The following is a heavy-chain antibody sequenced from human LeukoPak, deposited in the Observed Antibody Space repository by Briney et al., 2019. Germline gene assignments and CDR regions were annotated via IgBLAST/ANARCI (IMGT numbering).Heavy chain of an antibody. CDR3: ARESVAARPPYYFDY. J-gene: IGHJ4*02. CDR1: GGTFSSYA. D-gene: IGHD6-6*01. Sequence: SVKVSCKASGGTFSSYAISWVRQAPGQGLEWMGRIIPIIGIANYAQKFQGRVTITADKSTSTAYMELSSLRSEDTAVYYCARESVAARPPYYFDYWGQGTLVTVSS. V-gene: IGHV1-69*04. CDR2: IIPIIGIA.